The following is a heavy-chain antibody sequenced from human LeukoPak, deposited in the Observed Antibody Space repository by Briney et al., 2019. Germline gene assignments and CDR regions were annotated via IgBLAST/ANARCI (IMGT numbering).Heavy chain of an antibody. V-gene: IGHV1-69*01. CDR1: GGTFSSYA. J-gene: IGHJ4*02. CDR2: IIPIFGTA. Sequence: SVKVSCKASGGTFSSYAISWVRQAPGQGLEWMGGIIPIFGTANYAQKFQGRVTITADESTSTAYMELSSLRSEDTAVYYCARAGWGGSYCFGYWGQGTLVTVSS. CDR3: ARAGWGGSYCFGY. D-gene: IGHD1-26*01.